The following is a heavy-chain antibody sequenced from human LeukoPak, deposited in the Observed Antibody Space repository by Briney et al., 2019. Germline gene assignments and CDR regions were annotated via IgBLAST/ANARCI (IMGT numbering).Heavy chain of an antibody. CDR2: ISPSGDIT. D-gene: IGHD2-15*01. V-gene: IGHV3-23*01. Sequence: GGSLRLSCAASGFTFSNHGMNWVRQAPGKGLEWVSGISPSGDITYYADSVKGRFTISRDNAKNSLYLQMNSLRAEDTAVYYCARDLVIEGDCSGGSCNWGQGTLVTVSS. CDR3: ARDLVIEGDCSGGSCN. CDR1: GFTFSNHG. J-gene: IGHJ4*02.